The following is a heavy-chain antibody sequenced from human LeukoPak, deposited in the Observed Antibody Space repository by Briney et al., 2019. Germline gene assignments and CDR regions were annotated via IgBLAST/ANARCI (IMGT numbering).Heavy chain of an antibody. CDR2: INHSGST. Sequence: SETLSLTCGIYGGSFSGYYWSWIRQPPGKGLEWIGEINHSGSTNYNPSLKSRVTISVDTSKNQFSLKLSSVTAADTAVYYCARVGVYYGSGELLGSTRRPFDYWGQGTLVTVSS. CDR1: GGSFSGYY. V-gene: IGHV4-34*01. D-gene: IGHD3-10*01. J-gene: IGHJ4*02. CDR3: ARVGVYYGSGELLGSTRRPFDY.